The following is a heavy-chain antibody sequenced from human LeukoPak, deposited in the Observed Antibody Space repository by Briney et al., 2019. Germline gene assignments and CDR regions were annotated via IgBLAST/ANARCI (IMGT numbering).Heavy chain of an antibody. CDR2: IYYSGRT. Sequence: SETLSLTCTVSGGSISSSSYYWGWIRQPPGKGLEWIGSIYYSGRTYYNPSLKSRVTISVDTSKKQFSLKLSSVTAADTAVYYCARHPYQLLWLSWFDPWGQGTLVTVSS. J-gene: IGHJ5*02. CDR1: GGSISSSSYY. CDR3: ARHPYQLLWLSWFDP. V-gene: IGHV4-39*01. D-gene: IGHD2-2*01.